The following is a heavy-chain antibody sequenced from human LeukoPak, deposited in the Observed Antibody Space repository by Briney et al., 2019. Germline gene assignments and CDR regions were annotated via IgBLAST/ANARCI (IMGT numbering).Heavy chain of an antibody. CDR3: AKVRQRYCSSTSCLSYYYYYYGMDV. V-gene: IGHV3-23*01. CDR1: GFIFTNYT. D-gene: IGHD2-2*01. Sequence: GESLRLSCAVSGFIFTNYTMSWVRQAPGRGLEWVSGIHGVDRGGYYEDSVQGRFTISRDNSKNTLYLQMNSLRAEDTAVYYCAKVRQRYCSSTSCLSYYYYYYGMDVWGQGTTVTVSS. J-gene: IGHJ6*02. CDR2: IHGVDRGG.